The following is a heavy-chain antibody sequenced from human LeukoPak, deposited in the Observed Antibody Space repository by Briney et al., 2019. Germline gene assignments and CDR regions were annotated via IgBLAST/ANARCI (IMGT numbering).Heavy chain of an antibody. CDR3: AIEYHYHMDL. J-gene: IGHJ6*03. CDR1: GFSLTSNA. V-gene: IGHV3-23*01. CDR2: ISASGGSI. Sequence: GGSLRLSCAASGFSLTSNAMSWVRQAPGKGLEWVSTISASGGSIYYAGSVKGRFTISRDISKNTLYLQMNSLRAEDTAVYHCAIEYHYHMDLWGKGPTVTVSS.